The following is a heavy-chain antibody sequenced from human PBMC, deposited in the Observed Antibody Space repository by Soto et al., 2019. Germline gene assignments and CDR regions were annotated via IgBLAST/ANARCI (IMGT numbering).Heavy chain of an antibody. J-gene: IGHJ5*02. Sequence: GGSLRLSCAASGFTFSSYSMNWVRQAPGKGLEWVSYISSSSSTIYYAESVKGRFTISRDNAKNSLYLQMNSLRAEDTAVYYCARDRWGFDPWGQGTLVTVSS. V-gene: IGHV3-48*01. CDR2: ISSSSSTI. CDR3: ARDRWGFDP. CDR1: GFTFSSYS.